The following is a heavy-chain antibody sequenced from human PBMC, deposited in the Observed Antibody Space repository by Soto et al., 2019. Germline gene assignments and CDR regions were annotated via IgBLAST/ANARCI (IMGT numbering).Heavy chain of an antibody. Sequence: QVHLVQSGAEVKKPWASVKVSCKGSGYAFTTYGITWVRQAPGQGLEWMGWISAHNGNTNYAQKLQARVTVTRDTSTSTASMELRSLRSDDTAGDYCARWRYGDYWGQGALVTVSS. CDR3: ARWRYGDY. D-gene: IGHD1-1*01. V-gene: IGHV1-18*01. CDR2: ISAHNGNT. J-gene: IGHJ4*02. CDR1: GYAFTTYG.